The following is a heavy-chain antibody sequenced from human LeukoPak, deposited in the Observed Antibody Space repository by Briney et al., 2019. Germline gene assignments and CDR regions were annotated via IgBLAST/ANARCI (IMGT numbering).Heavy chain of an antibody. D-gene: IGHD6-6*01. CDR1: GFTLSSYE. J-gene: IGHJ1*01. V-gene: IGHV4-59*08. Sequence: GSLRLSCAASGFTLSSYEMNWVRQAPGKGLEWIGYIYYSGSTNYNPSLKSRVTISVDTSKNQFSLKLSSVTAADTAVYYCARGSTAARLGYFQHWGQGTLVTVSS. CDR2: IYYSGST. CDR3: ARGSTAARLGYFQH.